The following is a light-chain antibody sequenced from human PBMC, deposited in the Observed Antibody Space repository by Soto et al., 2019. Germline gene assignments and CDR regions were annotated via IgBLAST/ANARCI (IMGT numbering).Light chain of an antibody. CDR3: SSYTTSSTLV. CDR1: SSDVGAYNY. Sequence: QSALTQPASVSGSPGQSVTISCTGTSSDVGAYNYVSWYQHHPGKAPKLMISEVTNRPSGVSNRFSGSKSGNTASLTISGLQAEDEADYYCSSYTTSSTLVFGTGTKVTDL. CDR2: EVT. J-gene: IGLJ1*01. V-gene: IGLV2-14*01.